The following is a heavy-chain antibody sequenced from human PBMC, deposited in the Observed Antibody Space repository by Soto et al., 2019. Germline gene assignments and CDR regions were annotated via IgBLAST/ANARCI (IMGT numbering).Heavy chain of an antibody. D-gene: IGHD2-8*02. Sequence: GGSLRLSCAASGFTFSSYGMHWVRQAPGKGLEWVAVISYDGSNKYYADSVKGRFTISRDNSKNTLYLQMNSLRAEDTAVYYCAKDQRSTGDYAGSWWWFEDYWGQGTLVTVSS. V-gene: IGHV3-30*18. CDR1: GFTFSSYG. CDR3: AKDQRSTGDYAGSWWWFEDY. CDR2: ISYDGSNK. J-gene: IGHJ4*02.